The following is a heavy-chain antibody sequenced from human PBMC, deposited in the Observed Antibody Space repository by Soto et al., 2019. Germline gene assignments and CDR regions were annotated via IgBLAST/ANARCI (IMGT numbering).Heavy chain of an antibody. CDR2: ISLSGSTI. D-gene: IGHD4-17*01. CDR3: AKEYGRLDY. V-gene: IGHV3-48*03. J-gene: IGHJ4*02. CDR1: GFAFSNYE. Sequence: GGSLRLSCAASGFAFSNYEMNWVRQAPGKGLEWVSYISLSGSTIYYADSVKGRFTISRDDAKNSLYLQMDSLRAEDTAVYYCAKEYGRLDYWGQGTLVTVSS.